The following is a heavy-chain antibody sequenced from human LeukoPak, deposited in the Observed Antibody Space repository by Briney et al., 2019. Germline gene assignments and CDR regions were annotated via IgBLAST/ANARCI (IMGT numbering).Heavy chain of an antibody. Sequence: ASVKVSCKASGYIFAGYYIHWVRQAPGQGLEWMGWINPNSGGTNYAQQFQGRVTMIRDTSISTAYMELSSLRSDDTAVYYCARDLSYYGSGSYYFDYWGQGTLVTVSS. CDR2: INPNSGGT. J-gene: IGHJ4*02. V-gene: IGHV1-2*02. D-gene: IGHD3-10*01. CDR1: GYIFAGYY. CDR3: ARDLSYYGSGSYYFDY.